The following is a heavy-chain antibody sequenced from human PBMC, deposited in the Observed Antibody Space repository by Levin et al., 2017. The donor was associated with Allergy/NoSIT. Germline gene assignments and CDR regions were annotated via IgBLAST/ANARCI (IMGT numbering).Heavy chain of an antibody. V-gene: IGHV3-30*18. CDR3: AKGGDFGY. J-gene: IGHJ4*02. CDR1: GFSFSTYG. D-gene: IGHD1-26*01. CDR2: ITSDGSNK. Sequence: GESLKISCAASGFSFSTYGIQWVRQAPGKGLGWVALITSDGSNKYYADPVKGRFTISRDNSKNTVNLQMNSLRAEDTAVYYCAKGGDFGYWSLGTVVAVSS.